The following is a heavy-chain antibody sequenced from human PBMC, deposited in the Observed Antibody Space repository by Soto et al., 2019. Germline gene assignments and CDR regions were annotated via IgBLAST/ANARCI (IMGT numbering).Heavy chain of an antibody. J-gene: IGHJ3*02. Sequence: GGSLRLSCAASGFTFSGSAMHWVRQASGKGLEWVGRIRSKANSYATAYAASVKGRFTISRDDSKNTAYLQMNSLKTEDTAVYYCTSPHSSSWYRDAFDIWGQGTMVTVSS. CDR2: IRSKANSYAT. D-gene: IGHD6-13*01. V-gene: IGHV3-73*01. CDR3: TSPHSSSWYRDAFDI. CDR1: GFTFSGSA.